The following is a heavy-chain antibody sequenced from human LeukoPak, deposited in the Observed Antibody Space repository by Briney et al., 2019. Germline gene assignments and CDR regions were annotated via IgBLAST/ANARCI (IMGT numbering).Heavy chain of an antibody. V-gene: IGHV4-39*07. CDR1: GGSISSSSYY. D-gene: IGHD3-3*02. Sequence: PSETLSLTCTVSGGSISSSSYYWGWIRQPPGKGLEWIGSIYYSGSTYYNPSLKSRVTISVDTSKNQFSLKLSSVTAADTAVYYCAGCNFGWFDPWGQGILVTVSS. CDR2: IYYSGST. J-gene: IGHJ5*02. CDR3: AGCNFGWFDP.